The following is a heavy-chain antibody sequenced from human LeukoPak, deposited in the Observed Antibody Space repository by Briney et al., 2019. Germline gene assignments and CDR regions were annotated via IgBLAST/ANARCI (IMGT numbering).Heavy chain of an antibody. CDR1: GYSFSTYG. Sequence: ASVKVSCKTSGYSFSTYGISWVRQAPGQGLEWMGWITPFNGNANYAQKFQGRVTMTSDTFTSTAHLEMRSLRPDDTAVYYCARETTEAFDVWGQGTMVIVSS. V-gene: IGHV1-18*01. J-gene: IGHJ3*01. D-gene: IGHD4-11*01. CDR2: ITPFNGNA. CDR3: ARETTEAFDV.